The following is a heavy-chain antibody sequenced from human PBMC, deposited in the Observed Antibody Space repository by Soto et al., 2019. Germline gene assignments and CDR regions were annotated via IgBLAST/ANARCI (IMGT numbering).Heavy chain of an antibody. Sequence: SVKVSCKASGGTFSSYGISWVRQAPGQGLEWMGGSIPIFGTANYAQKFQGRVTITADESTSTAYMELSSLRSEDTAVYYCAIWVWEQQLLPDWVDPWGQGTLVTVSS. CDR3: AIWVWEQQLLPDWVDP. CDR2: SIPIFGTA. V-gene: IGHV1-69*13. D-gene: IGHD6-13*01. CDR1: GGTFSSYG. J-gene: IGHJ5*02.